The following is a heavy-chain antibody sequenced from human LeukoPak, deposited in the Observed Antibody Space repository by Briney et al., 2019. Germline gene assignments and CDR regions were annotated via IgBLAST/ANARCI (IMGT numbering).Heavy chain of an antibody. D-gene: IGHD2-2*01. J-gene: IGHJ5*02. Sequence: PSXXLSLTCTVSGGSISSYYWSWIRQPPGKGLEWIGSIYFSGSNNYNPSLKSRVTISVDTSKKQFSLKLISLTAADTAKYYCARDYCSSTSCHAAKNWFDPWGQGTLVTVSS. CDR2: IYFSGSN. CDR3: ARDYCSSTSCHAAKNWFDP. V-gene: IGHV4-59*01. CDR1: GGSISSYY.